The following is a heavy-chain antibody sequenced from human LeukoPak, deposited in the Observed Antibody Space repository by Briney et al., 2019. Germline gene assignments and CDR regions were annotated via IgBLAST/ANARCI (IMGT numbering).Heavy chain of an antibody. V-gene: IGHV4-34*01. CDR3: ARGLRDGYTPA. D-gene: IGHD5-24*01. CDR2: INHSGST. J-gene: IGHJ5*02. CDR1: GGSFSGYY. Sequence: PSETPSLTCAVYGGSFSGYYWSWIRQPPGKGLEWIGEINHSGSTNYNPSLKSRVTISVDTSKNQFSLKLSSVTAADTAVYYCARGLRDGYTPAWGQGTLVTVSS.